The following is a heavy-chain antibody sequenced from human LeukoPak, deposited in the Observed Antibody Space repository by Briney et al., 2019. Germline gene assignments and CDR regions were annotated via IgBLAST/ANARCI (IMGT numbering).Heavy chain of an antibody. D-gene: IGHD6-19*01. CDR3: AKTSGWHHDY. V-gene: IGHV3-21*01. J-gene: IGHJ4*02. CDR1: GFPFSTHS. Sequence: PGGSLRLSCAASGFPFSTHSLNWVRQAPGKGLEWVSSISAGGDFVYYGDSVKGRFTMSRDNAKNSPHLQMDSLTAEDTALYYCAKTSGWHHDYWGQGTLVTVSS. CDR2: ISAGGDFV.